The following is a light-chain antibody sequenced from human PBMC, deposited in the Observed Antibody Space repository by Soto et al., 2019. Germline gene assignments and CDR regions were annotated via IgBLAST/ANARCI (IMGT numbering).Light chain of an antibody. V-gene: IGKV1-27*01. Sequence: DIQMTQSPSXLXASVXDXXXXXXRGSLPXXXDLAWYQQKPGKMPNLLIYAAYTLQAGVPSRFSGSGSGTDFTLTIRSLQPDDVADYYCQKYNSDHLTFRGATKVEI. CDR1: LPXXXD. CDR3: QKYNSDHLT. J-gene: IGKJ4*01. CDR2: AAY.